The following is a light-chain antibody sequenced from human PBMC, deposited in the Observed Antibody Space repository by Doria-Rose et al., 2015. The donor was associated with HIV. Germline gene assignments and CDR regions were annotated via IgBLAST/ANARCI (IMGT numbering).Light chain of an antibody. J-gene: IGKJ3*01. Sequence: TQSPESLGMSLGERATLNCKSNQSLLYTSKNYLAWYQQKPGQPPKLLIYWASTRQSGVPARFSGSGSGTEFTLTISSLEAEDVAVYYCQQYYDTPSFGPGTTVDIQ. CDR1: QSLLYTSKNY. CDR3: QQYYDTPS. CDR2: WAS. V-gene: IGKV4-1*01.